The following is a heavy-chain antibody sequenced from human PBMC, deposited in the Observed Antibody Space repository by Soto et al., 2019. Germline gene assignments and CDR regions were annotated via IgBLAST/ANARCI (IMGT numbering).Heavy chain of an antibody. D-gene: IGHD4-17*01. V-gene: IGHV4-59*01. CDR1: GGSISSYY. CDR3: ARGLRERPNAECFQH. Sequence: PSETLSLTCTVSGGSISSYYWSWIRQPPGKGLEWIGYIYYSGSTNYNPSLKSRVTISVDTSKNQFSLKLSSVTAADTAVYYCARGLRERPNAECFQHWGQGTLVTVSS. J-gene: IGHJ1*01. CDR2: IYYSGST.